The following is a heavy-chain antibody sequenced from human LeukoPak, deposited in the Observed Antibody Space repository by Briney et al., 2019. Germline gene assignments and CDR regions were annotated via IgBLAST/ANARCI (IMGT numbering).Heavy chain of an antibody. CDR2: IIPILGIA. J-gene: IGHJ4*02. CDR1: GGTFSSYA. Sequence: SVKVSCKASGGTFSSYAISWVRQAPGQGLEWMGRIIPILGIANYAQKFQGRVTITADKSASTAYMELSSLRSEDTAVYYCARGTIPATVTTRLSPDPLGYWGQGTLVTVSS. V-gene: IGHV1-69*04. CDR3: ARGTIPATVTTRLSPDPLGY. D-gene: IGHD4-17*01.